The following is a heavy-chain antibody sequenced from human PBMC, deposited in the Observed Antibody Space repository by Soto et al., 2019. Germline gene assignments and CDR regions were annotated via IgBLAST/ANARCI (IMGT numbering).Heavy chain of an antibody. Sequence: QVQLVQSGAEVKKPGASVKVSCKASGYTFTSYYMHWVRQAPGQGLEWMGIINPSGGSTSYAQKFQGRVTMTRDTSKSTVYMELSSLRSEDTAVYYCAREGHCSGGSCSSFFDYWGQGTLVTVSS. J-gene: IGHJ4*02. V-gene: IGHV1-46*01. D-gene: IGHD2-15*01. CDR1: GYTFTSYY. CDR2: INPSGGST. CDR3: AREGHCSGGSCSSFFDY.